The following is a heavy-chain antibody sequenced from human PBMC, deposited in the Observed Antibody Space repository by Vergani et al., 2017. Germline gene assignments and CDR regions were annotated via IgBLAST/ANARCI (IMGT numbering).Heavy chain of an antibody. V-gene: IGHV3-66*02. D-gene: IGHD3-22*01. CDR1: GFTVSSNY. Sequence: EVQLVESGGGLVQPGGSLRLSCAASGFTVSSNYMSWVRQAPGKGLEWVSVIYSGGSTYYADSVKCRFTISRDNSKNTLYLQMNSLRAEDTAVYYCARERETYYYDSSGYSKGRIFDYWGQGTLVTVSS. CDR2: IYSGGST. J-gene: IGHJ4*02. CDR3: ARERETYYYDSSGYSKGRIFDY.